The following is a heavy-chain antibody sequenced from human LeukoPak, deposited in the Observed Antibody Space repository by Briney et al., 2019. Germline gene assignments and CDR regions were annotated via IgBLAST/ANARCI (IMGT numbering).Heavy chain of an antibody. CDR3: ARSGYSSGWSFDY. D-gene: IGHD6-19*01. CDR1: GYTFTSYA. CDR2: INAGNGNT. Sequence: ASVKVSRKASGYTFTSYAMHWVRQAPGQRLEWMGWINAGNGNTKYSQKFQGRVTITRDTSASTAYMELSSLRSEDTAVYYCARSGYSSGWSFDYWGQGTLVTVSS. V-gene: IGHV1-3*01. J-gene: IGHJ4*02.